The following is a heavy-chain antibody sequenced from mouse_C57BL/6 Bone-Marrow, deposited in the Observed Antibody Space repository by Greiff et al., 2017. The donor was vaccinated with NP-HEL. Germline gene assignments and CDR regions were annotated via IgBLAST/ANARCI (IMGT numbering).Heavy chain of an antibody. CDR3: TTWGYHFYYAMDY. D-gene: IGHD2-2*01. J-gene: IGHJ4*01. V-gene: IGHV14-4*01. CDR2: IDPENGDT. CDR1: GFNIKDDY. Sequence: VQLQQSGAELVRPGASVKLSCTASGFNIKDDYMHWVKQRPEQGLEWIGWIDPENGDTEYASKFKGKAPLTADTSSNTAYLPLSSLTSSDTAVYYFTTWGYHFYYAMDYWGHGTSVTVSS.